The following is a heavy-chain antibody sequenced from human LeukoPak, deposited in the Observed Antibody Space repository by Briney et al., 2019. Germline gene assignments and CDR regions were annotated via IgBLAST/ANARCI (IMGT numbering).Heavy chain of an antibody. D-gene: IGHD2-21*01. CDR3: TRDYSYAMAV. CDR2: INSDGSST. CDR1: GFTFGSAW. Sequence: GGSLRLSCAASGFTFGSAWMHWVRQTPGKGRVWVSRINSDGSSTNYADSVKGRFTISRDNAKNMVNLQMNSLRAEDTAIYYCTRDYSYAMAVWGQGTTVTVSS. J-gene: IGHJ6*02. V-gene: IGHV3-74*01.